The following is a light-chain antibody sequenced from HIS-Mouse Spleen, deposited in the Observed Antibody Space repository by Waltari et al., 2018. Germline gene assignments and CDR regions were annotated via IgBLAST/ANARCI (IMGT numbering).Light chain of an antibody. CDR1: KLGDKY. CDR2: QDS. CDR3: QAWDSSTAWM. J-gene: IGLJ3*02. Sequence: SYELTQPPSVSVSPGQTASITCSGHKLGDKYACWYQQKPGQSPVLVIYQDSKRPSGIPERFSGSNSGNTATLTISGTQAMDEADYYCQAWDSSTAWMFGGGTKLTVL. V-gene: IGLV3-1*01.